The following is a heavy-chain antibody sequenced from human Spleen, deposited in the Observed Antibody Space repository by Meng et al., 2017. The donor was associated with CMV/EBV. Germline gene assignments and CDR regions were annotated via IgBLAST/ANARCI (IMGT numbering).Heavy chain of an antibody. V-gene: IGHV3-30*02. D-gene: IGHD1-26*01. CDR2: VRYDGSKK. J-gene: IGHJ4*02. Sequence: GESLKISCAASGFTFSYYGMHWVRQTPDKGLEWVAFVRYDGSKKTYADSVKGRFTISRDNSKNSLYVEMNSLRTEDTAIYYCAKDSGSYSSGYYFDFWGQGTLVTVSS. CDR1: GFTFSYYG. CDR3: AKDSGSYSSGYYFDF.